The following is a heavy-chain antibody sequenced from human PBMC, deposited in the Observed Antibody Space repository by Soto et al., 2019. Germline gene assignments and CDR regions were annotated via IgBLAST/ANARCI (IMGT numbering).Heavy chain of an antibody. CDR1: GGSISGYY. Sequence: LSLTCTVSGGSISGYYWSWIRQPPGKGLEWIGYMYNTGSTVYNPSSKSRVTISVDTSKNQFSLKLNSVTAADTAVYYCARDLWGYCGTDCYPLDVWGKGTTVTVSS. CDR2: MYNTGST. J-gene: IGHJ6*04. V-gene: IGHV4-59*01. D-gene: IGHD2-21*02. CDR3: ARDLWGYCGTDCYPLDV.